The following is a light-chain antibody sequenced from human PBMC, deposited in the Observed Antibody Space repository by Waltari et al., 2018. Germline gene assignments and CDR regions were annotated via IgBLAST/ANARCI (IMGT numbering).Light chain of an antibody. J-gene: IGKJ1*01. CDR2: RAS. CDR3: QQYNIWPWT. CDR1: QSASTS. V-gene: IGKV3-15*01. Sequence: ELVMTQSPATLSVSPGERASPPCRASQSASTSLAWYQHTPGQAPRLLIYRASTRAAGIPDRFSGSGSGTEFTLTISSLQSEDSAIYYCQQYNIWPWTFGQGTKVDIK.